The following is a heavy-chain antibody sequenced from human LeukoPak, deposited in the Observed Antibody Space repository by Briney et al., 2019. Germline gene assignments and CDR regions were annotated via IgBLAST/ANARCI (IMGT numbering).Heavy chain of an antibody. J-gene: IGHJ6*03. CDR1: GFTFSSYS. Sequence: GGSLRLSCAASGFTFSSYSMNWVRQTPGKGLEWVTSISSSSSYIYYADSVKGRFTISRDNAKNSLYLQMNSLRAEDTAVYYCARATGGVSGYVYYYYMDVWGKGTTVTVSS. CDR2: ISSSSSYI. V-gene: IGHV3-21*01. CDR3: ARATGGVSGYVYYYYMDV. D-gene: IGHD5-12*01.